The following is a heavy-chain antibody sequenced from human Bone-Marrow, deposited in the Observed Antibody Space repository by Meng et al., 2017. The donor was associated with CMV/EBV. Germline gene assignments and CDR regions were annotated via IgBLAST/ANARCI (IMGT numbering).Heavy chain of an antibody. CDR2: MNPNSGNT. J-gene: IGHJ6*02. D-gene: IGHD5-18*01. Sequence: ASVKVSCKASGYTFTSYDINWVRQATGQGLEWMGWMNPNSGNTGYAQKFQGRVTMTRNTSISTAYMELSSLRSEDTAVYYCARGLMVGGYSYGSYYYYGMDVWGQGTTVTVSS. CDR1: GYTFTSYD. CDR3: ARGLMVGGYSYGSYYYYGMDV. V-gene: IGHV1-8*01.